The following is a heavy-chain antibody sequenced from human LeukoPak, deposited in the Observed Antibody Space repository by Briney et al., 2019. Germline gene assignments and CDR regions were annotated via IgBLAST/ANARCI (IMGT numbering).Heavy chain of an antibody. D-gene: IGHD2-2*01. Sequence: SVKVSCKSSGGTFSSYAISWVRQAPGQGLEWVGRIIPIFGIANYAQKFQGRVTITADKSTSTAYMELSSLRSEDTAVYYCARDGGKDIVVVPAADNWFDPWGQGTLVTVSS. CDR2: IIPIFGIA. CDR1: GGTFSSYA. V-gene: IGHV1-69*04. J-gene: IGHJ5*02. CDR3: ARDGGKDIVVVPAADNWFDP.